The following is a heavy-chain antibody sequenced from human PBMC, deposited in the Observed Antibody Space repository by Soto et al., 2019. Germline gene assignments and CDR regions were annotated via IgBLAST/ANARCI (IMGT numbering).Heavy chain of an antibody. CDR2: ITTHNGDT. CDR3: ARDGIGSNSGIYGMDV. Sequence: GASVKVSCKAYGYTFSNYGLNWVRQAPGQGLEWMGWITTHNGDTKYAQNLQGRVTMTTDTSTSTAYMELRSLRSDDTAVYYCARDGIGSNSGIYGMDVWGQGTTVTVSS. D-gene: IGHD4-4*01. V-gene: IGHV1-18*01. J-gene: IGHJ6*02. CDR1: GYTFSNYG.